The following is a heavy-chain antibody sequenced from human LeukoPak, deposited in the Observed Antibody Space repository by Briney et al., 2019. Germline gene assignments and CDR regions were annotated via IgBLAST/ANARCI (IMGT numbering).Heavy chain of an antibody. Sequence: SETLSLTCAVYGGSFSGYYWSWIRQPPGKELEWIGQINHSGSTNYNPSLKSRVTISVDTSKNQFSLKLSSVTAADTAVYYCARMPVGFGEYYFDYWGQGTLVTVSS. CDR3: ARMPVGFGEYYFDY. CDR1: GGSFSGYY. D-gene: IGHD3-10*01. V-gene: IGHV4-34*01. J-gene: IGHJ4*02. CDR2: INHSGST.